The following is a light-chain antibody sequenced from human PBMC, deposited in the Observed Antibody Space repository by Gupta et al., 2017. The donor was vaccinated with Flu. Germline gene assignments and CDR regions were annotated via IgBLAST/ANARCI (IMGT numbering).Light chain of an antibody. J-gene: IGKJ2*03. CDR2: WAS. V-gene: IGKV4-1*01. CDR3: QQYYSIPYS. Sequence: DIVMTQSPDSLAVSLGERATINCKSSQSILYSSNNKNYLNWYQQQPGQPPKLLIYWASTRESVVPDRFSGSGSETDFTLTISILQAEDVALYYCQQYYSIPYSFGQGTKLEIK. CDR1: QSILYSSNNKNY.